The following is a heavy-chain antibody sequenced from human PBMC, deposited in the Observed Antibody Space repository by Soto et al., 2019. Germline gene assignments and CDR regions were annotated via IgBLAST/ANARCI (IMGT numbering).Heavy chain of an antibody. CDR3: ARDPSERVADNYYYYGMDV. D-gene: IGHD1-1*01. V-gene: IGHV3-33*01. CDR1: GFTFSSYG. CDR2: IWYDGSNK. Sequence: LRLSCAASGFTFSSYGMHWVRQAPGKGLEWVAVIWYDGSNKYYADSVKGRFTISRDNSKNTLYLQMNSLRAEDTAVYYCARDPSERVADNYYYYGMDVWGQGTTVTVSS. J-gene: IGHJ6*02.